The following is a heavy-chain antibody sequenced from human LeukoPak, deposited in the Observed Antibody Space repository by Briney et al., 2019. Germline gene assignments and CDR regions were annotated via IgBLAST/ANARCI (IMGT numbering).Heavy chain of an antibody. CDR1: GYTLIDYY. V-gene: IGHV1-2*02. D-gene: IGHD4-17*01. Sequence: ASVKVSCNASGYTLIDYYIHWVRQAPGQGHEWMGWIYPNNDDTYYAQKYKGRVTMTRDTSISTYYMELSRLRSDETAVYYCARKGMAYGDYDYWGQGTLVTVSS. CDR2: IYPNNDDT. CDR3: ARKGMAYGDYDY. J-gene: IGHJ4*02.